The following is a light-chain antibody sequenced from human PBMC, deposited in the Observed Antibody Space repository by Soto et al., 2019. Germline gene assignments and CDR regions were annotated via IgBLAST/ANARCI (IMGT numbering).Light chain of an antibody. J-gene: IGKJ2*01. Sequence: EIVLTQSPGTLSLSPGERATLSCRASQYVDSNHLAWYQQRPGQPPSLLMFATSRRATGFPDRFSGSGSGTDFTLTINRLEPEDFAVYYCQHYGVSSYTFSQGTKLEIK. CDR3: QHYGVSSYT. CDR1: QYVDSNH. V-gene: IGKV3-20*01. CDR2: ATS.